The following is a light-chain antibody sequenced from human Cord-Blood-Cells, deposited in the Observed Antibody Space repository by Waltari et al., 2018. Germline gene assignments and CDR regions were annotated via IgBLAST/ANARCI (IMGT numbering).Light chain of an antibody. CDR3: NSRDSSGNHLV. J-gene: IGLJ2*01. Sequence: SSELTQDPAVSVSLGQTVRITCEADSLRGSHASWYQQKPGQDPVLVIYGKNNRPSGIPDRFSGSSSGNTASLTITGAQAEDEADYYCNSRDSSGNHLVFGGGTKLTVL. V-gene: IGLV3-19*01. CDR2: GKN. CDR1: SLRGSH.